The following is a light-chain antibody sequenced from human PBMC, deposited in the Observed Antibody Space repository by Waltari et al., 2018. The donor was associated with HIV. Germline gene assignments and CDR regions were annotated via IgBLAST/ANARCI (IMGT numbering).Light chain of an antibody. CDR3: AAWDDSLNGPV. J-gene: IGLJ3*02. Sequence: QSVLTQPPSASGTPGPRVTISCSGSSSNIGSHTVTWYQQLPGTAPKLLIYSNNQRPSGVPDRFSGSKSGTSASLAISGLQSEDEADYYCAAWDDSLNGPVFGGGTKLTVL. V-gene: IGLV1-44*01. CDR1: SSNIGSHT. CDR2: SNN.